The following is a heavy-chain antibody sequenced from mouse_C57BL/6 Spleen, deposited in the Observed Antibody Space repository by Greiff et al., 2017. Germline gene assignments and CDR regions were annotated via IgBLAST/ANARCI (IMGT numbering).Heavy chain of an antibody. D-gene: IGHD2-3*01. CDR1: GYAFSSSW. J-gene: IGHJ2*01. Sequence: QVQLQQSGPELVKPGASVKISCKASGYAFSSSWMNWVKQRPGKGLEWIGRIYPGDGDTNYNGKFKGKATLTADKSSSTAYMQLSSLTSEDSAVYFCARTIDDGHLDYWGQGTTLTVSS. V-gene: IGHV1-82*01. CDR3: ARTIDDGHLDY. CDR2: IYPGDGDT.